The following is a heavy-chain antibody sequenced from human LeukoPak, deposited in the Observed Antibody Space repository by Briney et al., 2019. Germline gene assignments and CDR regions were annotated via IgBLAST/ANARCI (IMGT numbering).Heavy chain of an antibody. CDR3: ARRAGAYSHPYDY. J-gene: IGHJ4*02. Sequence: PGGSLRLSCTVSGFTVSSDSMSWVRQAPGKGLEWVSFIYSGGSTHYSDSVKGRFTISRDNSKNTLYLQMNSLRAEHTAVYYCARRAGAYSHPYDYWGQGTLVTVPS. CDR2: IYSGGST. V-gene: IGHV3-53*01. CDR1: GFTVSSDS. D-gene: IGHD4/OR15-4a*01.